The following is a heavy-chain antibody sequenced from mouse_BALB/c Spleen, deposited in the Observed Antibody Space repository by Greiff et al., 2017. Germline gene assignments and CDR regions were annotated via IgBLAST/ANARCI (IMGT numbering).Heavy chain of an antibody. D-gene: IGHD6-1*01. CDR2: ISYSGST. Sequence: EVKLMESGPGLVKPSQSLSLTCTVTGYSITSDYAWNWIRQFPGNKLEWMGYISYSGSTSYNPSLKSRISITRDTSKNQFFLQLNSVTTEDTATYYCARSSPYYAMDYWGQGTSVTVSS. V-gene: IGHV3-2*02. CDR3: ARSSPYYAMDY. J-gene: IGHJ4*01. CDR1: GYSITSDYA.